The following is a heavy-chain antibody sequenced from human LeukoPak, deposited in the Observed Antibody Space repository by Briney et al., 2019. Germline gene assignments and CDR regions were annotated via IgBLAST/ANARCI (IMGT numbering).Heavy chain of an antibody. V-gene: IGHV4-59*01. CDR2: IYYSGST. D-gene: IGHD3-22*01. J-gene: IGHJ3*02. CDR3: ARVWGVTDFYDNRGAFDI. CDR1: SGSISSYY. Sequence: SETLSLTCTVSSGSISSYYWSWIRQPPGKGLEWIGYIYYSGSTNYNPSLKSRVTISVDTSKNHFSLKLSSVTAADTAVYYCARVWGVTDFYDNRGAFDIWGQGTMVTVSS.